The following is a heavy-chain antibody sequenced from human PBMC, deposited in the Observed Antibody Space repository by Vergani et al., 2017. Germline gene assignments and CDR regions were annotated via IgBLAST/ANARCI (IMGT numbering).Heavy chain of an antibody. CDR2: ISVSGGNT. CDR1: GFRFGSSA. J-gene: IGHJ5*02. D-gene: IGHD1-20*01. CDR3: ARGRVVTATTGYFDA. Sequence: EVQMLESGGGLAQPGGSLRLSCAASGFRFGSSALTWVRQGPGKGLQWVSSISVSGGNTYYADSVRGRFTVSRDNSKNILYLQMNSLRVDDTALYFCARGRVVTATTGYFDAWGPGTLVAVSS. V-gene: IGHV3-23*01.